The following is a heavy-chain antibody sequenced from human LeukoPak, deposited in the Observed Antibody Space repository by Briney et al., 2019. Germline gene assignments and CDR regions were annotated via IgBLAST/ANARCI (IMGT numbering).Heavy chain of an antibody. J-gene: IGHJ4*02. D-gene: IGHD3-10*01. Sequence: SETLSLTCTVSGGSISSDDYAWSWIRQHPGQGLEWIGYIYYSGSTYYNPSLQSRVIISVDTSKNQFSLKLSSVTAADTAVYYCARLTAARGVIFDYWGQGTLVTVSS. CDR3: ARLTAARGVIFDY. CDR1: GGSISSDDYA. CDR2: IYYSGST. V-gene: IGHV4-31*03.